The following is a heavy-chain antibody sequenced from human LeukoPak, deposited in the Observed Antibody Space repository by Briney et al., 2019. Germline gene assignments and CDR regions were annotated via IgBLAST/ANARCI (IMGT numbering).Heavy chain of an antibody. CDR3: ARHDAPLNSGYAPMDFDY. CDR1: GGSINSSSYY. D-gene: IGHD5-12*01. CDR2: IYHSGST. J-gene: IGHJ4*02. V-gene: IGHV4-39*01. Sequence: KPSETLSLTCAVSGGSINSSSYYWGWIRQPPGKGLEWIGSIYHSGSTYYNPSLKSRVTISVDTSKNQFSLKLGSVTAADTAVYYCARHDAPLNSGYAPMDFDYWGQGTLVTVYS.